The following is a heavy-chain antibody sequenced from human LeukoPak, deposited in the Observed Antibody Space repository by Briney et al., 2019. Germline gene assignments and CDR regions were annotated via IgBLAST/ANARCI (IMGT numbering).Heavy chain of an antibody. CDR2: IDTNSGGT. CDR3: ASEAYCSGGSCSLHRVAS. Sequence: ASVTVSFKASVYTFTSYYMHWVRQAPGQGREWMGGIDTNSGGTNYAQKFQGRVTLTMDTSIGTAYMELSSLISDDTAVYYCASEAYCSGGSCSLHRVASWGQGTLVTVSS. J-gene: IGHJ4*02. CDR1: VYTFTSYY. D-gene: IGHD2-15*01. V-gene: IGHV1-2*02.